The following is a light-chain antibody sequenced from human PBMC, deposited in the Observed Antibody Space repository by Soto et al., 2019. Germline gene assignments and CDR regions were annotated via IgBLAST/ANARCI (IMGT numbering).Light chain of an antibody. Sequence: DIQMTQSPSTLSASVGDRVTITCRASQSISSWLAWYQQKPGKAPKLLIFDASSLESGTPSRFSGSGSGTDFTLTISSLQPEDFATYYCQQSYSTSPTFGQGTKVDIK. CDR3: QQSYSTSPT. CDR1: QSISSW. V-gene: IGKV1-5*01. CDR2: DAS. J-gene: IGKJ1*01.